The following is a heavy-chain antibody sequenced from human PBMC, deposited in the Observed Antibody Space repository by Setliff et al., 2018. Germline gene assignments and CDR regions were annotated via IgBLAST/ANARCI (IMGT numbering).Heavy chain of an antibody. Sequence: GASVKVSCKASGGTFSSYAISWVRQAPGQGLEWMGGIIPIFGTANYAQKFQGRVTITADESTSTGYMELSRLRSDDTAVYYCARDLNRWFGEFAFDIWGQGTMVTVSS. J-gene: IGHJ3*02. CDR1: GGTFSSYA. D-gene: IGHD3-10*01. V-gene: IGHV1-69*13. CDR2: IIPIFGTA. CDR3: ARDLNRWFGEFAFDI.